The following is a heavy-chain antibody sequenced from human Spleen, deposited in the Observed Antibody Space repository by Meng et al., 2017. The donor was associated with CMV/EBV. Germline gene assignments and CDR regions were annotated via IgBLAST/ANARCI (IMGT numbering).Heavy chain of an antibody. CDR1: GFTFDDYA. J-gene: IGHJ4*02. CDR2: ISWNSGSI. D-gene: IGHD3-3*01. Sequence: GGSLRLSCAASGFTFDDYAMHWVRQAPGKGLEWVSGISWNSGSIGYADSVKGRFTISRDNAKNSLYLQMNSLRAEDTALYYCAKGGKNYDFWSGYLDDYFDYRGQGTLVTVSS. V-gene: IGHV3-9*01. CDR3: AKGGKNYDFWSGYLDDYFDY.